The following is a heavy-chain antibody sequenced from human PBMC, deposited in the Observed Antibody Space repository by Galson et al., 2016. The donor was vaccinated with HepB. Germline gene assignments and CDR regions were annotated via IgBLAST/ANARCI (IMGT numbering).Heavy chain of an antibody. CDR3: ARDRHGSGSYLTWFDA. CDR1: GDSITFNSA. D-gene: IGHD3-10*01. Sequence: SETLSLTCAVSGDSITFNSAWGWIRQPPGQGLEWIGEIYHSGSTNYKPSLKSRISMSVDRAKNSFSLNLTSMTAADTAVYFCARDRHGSGSYLTWFDAWGQGILVTVSS. CDR2: IYHSGST. V-gene: IGHV4-4*02. J-gene: IGHJ5*02.